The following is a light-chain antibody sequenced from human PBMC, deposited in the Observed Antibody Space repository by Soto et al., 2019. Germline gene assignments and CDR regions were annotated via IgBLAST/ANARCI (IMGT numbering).Light chain of an antibody. J-gene: IGKJ5*01. CDR1: QSVRSS. CDR2: DAS. Sequence: VLTQSPGTLSSSPGERATLSCRASQSVRSSLAWYQQKPGLAPTLLISDASIRASGVPDRFTAGGSGTVFTLTIRRLEPEDFALYYCQQYGGSPISFGRGTRLEFK. V-gene: IGKV3-20*01. CDR3: QQYGGSPIS.